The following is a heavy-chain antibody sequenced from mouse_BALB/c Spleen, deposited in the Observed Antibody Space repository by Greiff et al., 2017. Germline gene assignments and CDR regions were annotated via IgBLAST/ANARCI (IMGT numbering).Heavy chain of an antibody. CDR3: ARYRYYYAMDY. J-gene: IGHJ4*01. CDR1: GYTFTSYT. D-gene: IGHD2-14*01. CDR2: INPSSGYT. V-gene: IGHV1-4*01. Sequence: QVQLQQSGAELARPGASVKMSCKASGYTFTSYTMHWVQQRPGQGLEWIGYINPSSGYTNYNQKFKDKATLTADKSSSTAYMQLSSLTSEDSAVYYCARYRYYYAMDYWGQGTSVTVSS.